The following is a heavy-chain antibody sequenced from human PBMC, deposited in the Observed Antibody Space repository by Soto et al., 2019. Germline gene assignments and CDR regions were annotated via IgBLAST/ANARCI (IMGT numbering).Heavy chain of an antibody. V-gene: IGHV1-69*13. J-gene: IGHJ6*02. CDR1: GGTFSSYA. D-gene: IGHD2-21*02. Sequence: ASVKVSCKASGGTFSSYAISWVRQAPGQGLEWMGGIIPIFGTANYAQKFQGRVTITADESTSTAYMELSSLRSEDTAVYYCARDKGTGDYYYYYYGMGVWGQGTTVTVSS. CDR3: ARDKGTGDYYYYYYGMGV. CDR2: IIPIFGTA.